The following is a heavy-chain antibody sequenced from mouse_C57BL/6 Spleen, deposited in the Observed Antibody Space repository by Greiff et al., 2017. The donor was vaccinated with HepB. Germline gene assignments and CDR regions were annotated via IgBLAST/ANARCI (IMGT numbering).Heavy chain of an antibody. CDR2: ISYDGSN. Sequence: ESGPGLVKPSQSLSLTCSVTGYSITSGYYWNWIRQFPGNKLEWMGYISYDGSNNYNPSLKNRISITRDTSKNQFFLKLNSVTTEDTATYYCARGSMINYAMDYWGQGTSVTVSS. J-gene: IGHJ4*01. CDR3: ARGSMINYAMDY. D-gene: IGHD2-4*01. CDR1: GYSITSGYY. V-gene: IGHV3-6*01.